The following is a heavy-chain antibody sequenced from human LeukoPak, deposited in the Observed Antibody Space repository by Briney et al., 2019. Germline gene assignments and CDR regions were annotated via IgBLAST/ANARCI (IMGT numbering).Heavy chain of an antibody. V-gene: IGHV3-53*01. J-gene: IGHJ4*02. CDR1: GLTVSSNY. CDR3: ARDSPGDDYVWGSYRYYFDY. D-gene: IGHD3-16*01. Sequence: GGSLRLSCAAAGLTVSSNYMSWARQAPGKGLEWVSVMYRSDATYYADSVKGRFTMSRDISKNTVYLQMDSLRSEDTAVYYCARDSPGDDYVWGSYRYYFDYWGQGTLVTVSS. CDR2: MYRSDAT.